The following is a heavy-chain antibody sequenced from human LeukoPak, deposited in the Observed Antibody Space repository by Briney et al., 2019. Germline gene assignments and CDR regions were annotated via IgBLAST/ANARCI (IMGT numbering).Heavy chain of an antibody. CDR3: ARDASRAVALAVRAFDI. D-gene: IGHD6-19*01. J-gene: IGHJ3*02. V-gene: IGHV3-48*03. Sequence: PGGSLRLSCAASGFTFSSYEMNWVRQAPGKGLEWVSYISSSGSTIYYADSVKGRFTISRDNAKNSLYLQMNSLRAEDTAVYYCARDASRAVALAVRAFDIWGQGTMVTVSS. CDR1: GFTFSSYE. CDR2: ISSSGSTI.